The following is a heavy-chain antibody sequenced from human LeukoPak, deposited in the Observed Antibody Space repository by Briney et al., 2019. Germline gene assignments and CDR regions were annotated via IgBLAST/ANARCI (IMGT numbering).Heavy chain of an antibody. V-gene: IGHV1-69*13. CDR2: IIPIFGTA. CDR1: GGTFSSYA. CDR3: ARTSQGWLRNPYYYYYGMDV. J-gene: IGHJ6*02. D-gene: IGHD5-12*01. Sequence: SVKVSCKASGGTFSSYAISWVRQAPGQGLEWMGGIIPIFGTANYAQKFQGRVTITADESTSTAYMELSSLRSEDTAVYYCARTSQGWLRNPYYYYYGMDVWGQGTTVTVSS.